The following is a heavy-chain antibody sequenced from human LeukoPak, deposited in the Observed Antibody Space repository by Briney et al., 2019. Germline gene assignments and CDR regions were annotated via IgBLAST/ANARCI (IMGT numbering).Heavy chain of an antibody. CDR2: ISSSGSTI. J-gene: IGHJ4*02. V-gene: IGHV3-11*04. CDR1: GFTFSDYY. Sequence: EAGGSLRLSCAASGFTFSDYYMSWIRQAPGKGLEWVSYISSSGSTIYYADSVQGRFTISRDNAKNLLYLQMNSLRAEDTAVYYCARVEGTTGQGFDYWGQGALVTVSS. CDR3: ARVEGTTGQGFDY. D-gene: IGHD1-26*01.